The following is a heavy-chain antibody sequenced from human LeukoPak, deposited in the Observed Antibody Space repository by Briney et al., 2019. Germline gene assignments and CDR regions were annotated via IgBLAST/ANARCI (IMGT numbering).Heavy chain of an antibody. CDR3: ARVGELLLWFRGEDY. CDR2: ISHDGSNK. J-gene: IGHJ4*02. V-gene: IGHV3-30*04. D-gene: IGHD3-10*01. Sequence: GGSLRLSCAASGFTFSSYAMHWVRQAPGKGLEWVAVISHDGSNKYYADSVKGRFTISRDNSENTLYLQMNSLRAEDTAVYYCARVGELLLWFRGEDYWGQGTLVTVSS. CDR1: GFTFSSYA.